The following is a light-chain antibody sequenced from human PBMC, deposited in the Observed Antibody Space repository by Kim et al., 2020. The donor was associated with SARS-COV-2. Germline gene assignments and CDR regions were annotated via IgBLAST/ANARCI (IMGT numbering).Light chain of an antibody. J-gene: IGKJ1*01. V-gene: IGKV3-11*01. CDR1: QSVTSS. CDR3: QQRSNWPRT. Sequence: LSPGERATLSCRASQSVTSSLAWYQQKPGQAPRLLIYDASSRATGIPARISGSGSGTDFTLTISSLEPEDFAIYYCQQRSNWPRTFGQGTKVDIK. CDR2: DAS.